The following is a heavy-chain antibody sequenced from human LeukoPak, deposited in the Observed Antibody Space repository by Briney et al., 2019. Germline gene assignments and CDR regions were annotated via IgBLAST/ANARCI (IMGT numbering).Heavy chain of an antibody. CDR1: GYTFTSYY. D-gene: IGHD2-2*01. CDR2: INPSGGST. CDR3: ARSLFQLGYCSSTSCFGGSAESFQH. V-gene: IGHV1-46*01. Sequence: ASVKVSCKASGYTFTSYYMHWVRQAPGQGLEWMGIINPSGGSTSYAQKFQGRVTMTRDTSTSTAYMELRSLRSDDTAVYYCARSLFQLGYCSSTSCFGGSAESFQHWGQGTRVTVSS. J-gene: IGHJ1*01.